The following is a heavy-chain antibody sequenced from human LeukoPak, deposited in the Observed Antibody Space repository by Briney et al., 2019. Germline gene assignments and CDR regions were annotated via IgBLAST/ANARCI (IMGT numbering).Heavy chain of an antibody. CDR2: IYTSGNT. V-gene: IGHV4-4*09. J-gene: IGHJ2*01. Sequence: PSETLSLTCTVSGGSISSYYCSWVRQPPGKGLEWIGYIYTSGNTNYNPSLKSRVTISVDTSKNQLSLKLSSVTAADTAVYYCARLLIPAADNRYWYFDLWGRGALVTVSS. D-gene: IGHD2-2*01. CDR3: ARLLIPAADNRYWYFDL. CDR1: GGSISSYY.